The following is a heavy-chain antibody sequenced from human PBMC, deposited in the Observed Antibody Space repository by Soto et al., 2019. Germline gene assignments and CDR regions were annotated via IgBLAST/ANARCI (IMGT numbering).Heavy chain of an antibody. Sequence: PSQTLSLTCSISGDSVSSNSATWSWIRQSPSIGLEWLGRTYYRSRWYNYYAPSLKSRITINPDTSKNHFFLQLSSVTPEDTAVYYCARERGFLSEAFDXWGRGTVVTVS. CDR1: GDSVSSNSAT. CDR2: TYYRSRWYN. D-gene: IGHD3-10*01. J-gene: IGHJ3*02. V-gene: IGHV6-1*01. CDR3: ARERGFLSEAFDX.